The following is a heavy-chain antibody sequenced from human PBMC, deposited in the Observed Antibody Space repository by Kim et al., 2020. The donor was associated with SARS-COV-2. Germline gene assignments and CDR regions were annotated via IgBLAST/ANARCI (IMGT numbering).Heavy chain of an antibody. CDR3: ARMTGGWLRGYYYYGMDV. J-gene: IGHJ6*02. CDR2: ISSSSSYI. D-gene: IGHD5-12*01. V-gene: IGHV3-21*01. CDR1: GFTFSSYS. Sequence: GGSLRLSCAASGFTFSSYSMNWVRQAPGKGLEWVSSISSSSSYIYYADSVKGRFTISRDNAKNSLYLQMNSLRAEDTAVYYCARMTGGWLRGYYYYGMDVWGQGTTVTVSS.